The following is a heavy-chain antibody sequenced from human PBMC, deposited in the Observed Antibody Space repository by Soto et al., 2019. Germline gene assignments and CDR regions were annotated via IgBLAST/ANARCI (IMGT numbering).Heavy chain of an antibody. CDR2: INPNSGGT. D-gene: IGHD6-13*01. Sequence: EASVKVSSKASGYTFTGYYLHWVRQAPGQGLEWMGWINPNSGGTNYAQKFQGWVTMTRDTSISTAYMELSRLRSDDTAVYYCARGIAAAAARGMDVWGQGTTVTVSS. CDR1: GYTFTGYY. V-gene: IGHV1-2*04. J-gene: IGHJ6*02. CDR3: ARGIAAAAARGMDV.